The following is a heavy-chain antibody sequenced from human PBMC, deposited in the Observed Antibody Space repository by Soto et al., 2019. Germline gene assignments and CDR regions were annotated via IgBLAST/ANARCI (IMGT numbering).Heavy chain of an antibody. CDR3: AREFSGDHPLYYYYYMDV. D-gene: IGHD7-27*01. J-gene: IGHJ6*03. CDR2: IYYSGST. CDR1: GGSISSYY. V-gene: IGHV4-59*01. Sequence: KTSETLSLTCTVSGGSISSYYWSWIRQPPGKGLERIGYIYYSGSTNYNPSLKSRVTISVDTSKNQFSLKLSSVTAADTAVYYCAREFSGDHPLYYYYYMDVWGKGTTVTVSS.